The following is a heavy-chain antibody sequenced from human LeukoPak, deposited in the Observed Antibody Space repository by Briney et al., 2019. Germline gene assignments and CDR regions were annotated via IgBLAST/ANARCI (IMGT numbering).Heavy chain of an antibody. J-gene: IGHJ4*02. CDR3: ARDRGSGYYFSFDY. Sequence: AVKVSCKASGGTFSSYAISWVRQAPGQGLGWMGRIIPIFGTANYAQKFQGRVTITADKSTSTAYMELSSLRSEDTAVYYCARDRGSGYYFSFDYWGQGTLVTVSS. V-gene: IGHV1-69*06. D-gene: IGHD3-22*01. CDR1: GGTFSSYA. CDR2: IIPIFGTA.